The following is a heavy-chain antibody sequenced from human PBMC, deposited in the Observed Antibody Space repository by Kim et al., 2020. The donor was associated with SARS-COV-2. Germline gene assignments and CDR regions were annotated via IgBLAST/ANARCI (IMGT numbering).Heavy chain of an antibody. CDR1: GFTFDDYA. D-gene: IGHD6-13*01. V-gene: IGHV3-9*01. CDR3: AKDPAPYSSSRSRFDY. J-gene: IGHJ4*02. CDR2: ISWNSGSI. Sequence: GGSLRLSCAASGFTFDDYAMHWVRQAPGKGLEWVSGISWNSGSIGYADSVKGRFTISRDNAKTSLYLQMNSLRAEDTALYYCAKDPAPYSSSRSRFDYWGEGTLVTVSS.